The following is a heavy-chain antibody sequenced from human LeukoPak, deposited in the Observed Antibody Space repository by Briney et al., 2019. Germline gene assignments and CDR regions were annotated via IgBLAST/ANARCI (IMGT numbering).Heavy chain of an antibody. CDR2: IRYVGSDK. D-gene: IGHD1-14*01. J-gene: IGHJ4*02. CDR1: GFTFSSYG. V-gene: IGHV3-30*12. CDR3: ARENDHALDY. Sequence: GGSLRLSCAASGFTFSSYGMHWVRQAPGKGLEWVAVIRYVGSDKYYADSVKGRFTISRDNSQNTMYLQMNSLRVEDTAVYYCARENDHALDYWGQGTLVTVSS.